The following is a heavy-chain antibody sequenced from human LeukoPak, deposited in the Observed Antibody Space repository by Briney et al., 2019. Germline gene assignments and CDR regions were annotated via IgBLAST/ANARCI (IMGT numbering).Heavy chain of an antibody. V-gene: IGHV1-2*02. D-gene: IGHD3-16*02. CDR2: INPNSGGT. CDR1: GYTFTGYY. J-gene: IGHJ4*02. CDR3: ARALSRPPLSYFDY. Sequence: ASVKVSCKASGYTFTGYYMHWVRQAPGQGPEWMGWINPNSGGTNYAQKFQGRVTMTRDTSISTAYMELSRLRSDDTAVYYCARALSRPPLSYFDYWGLGTLVTVSS.